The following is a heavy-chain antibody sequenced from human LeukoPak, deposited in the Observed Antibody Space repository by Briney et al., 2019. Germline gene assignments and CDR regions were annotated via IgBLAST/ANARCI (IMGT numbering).Heavy chain of an antibody. J-gene: IGHJ4*02. CDR3: ATDGIPSATALAN. CDR2: IKYDGSKI. V-gene: IGHV3-30*02. D-gene: IGHD2/OR15-2a*01. CDR1: GFTFSHYG. Sequence: GRSLRLSCETSGFTFSHYGIHWVRQVPGMGLEWVAFIKYDGSKIYYAESVQGRFTISRDNSKNNLFLQMTRMRPQDTAVYYCATDGIPSATALANWGQGTLVTVSS.